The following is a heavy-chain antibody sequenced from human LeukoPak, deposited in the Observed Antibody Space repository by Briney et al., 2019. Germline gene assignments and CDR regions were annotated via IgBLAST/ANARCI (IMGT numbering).Heavy chain of an antibody. D-gene: IGHD3-10*01. CDR2: INPDSGDT. CDR3: TRDLWGGSGTFDP. CDR1: GYTFTGYY. V-gene: IGHV1-2*02. Sequence: ASVKVSCKASGYTFTGYYLHWVRQAPGQGLEWMGWINPDSGDTNYLQKFQGRITMTSDTSIITAYMELSRLTSDDTAVYYCTRDLWGGSGTFDPWGQGILVTVSS. J-gene: IGHJ5*02.